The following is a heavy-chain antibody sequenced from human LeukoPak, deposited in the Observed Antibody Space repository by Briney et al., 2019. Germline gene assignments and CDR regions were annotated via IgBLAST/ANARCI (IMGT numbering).Heavy chain of an antibody. CDR3: ARGGVAAAGFDP. Sequence: GGSLRLSCAASGFTFSSYWMSWVRQAPGKGLEWVANIKQDGSEKYYVDSVKGRFTISRDNSKNTLNLQMNSLRAEDTAVYYCARGGVAAAGFDPWGQGTLVTVSS. CDR2: IKQDGSEK. D-gene: IGHD6-13*01. CDR1: GFTFSSYW. J-gene: IGHJ5*02. V-gene: IGHV3-7*01.